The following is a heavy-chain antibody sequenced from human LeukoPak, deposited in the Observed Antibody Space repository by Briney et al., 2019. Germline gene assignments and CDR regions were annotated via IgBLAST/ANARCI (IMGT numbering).Heavy chain of an antibody. J-gene: IGHJ2*01. D-gene: IGHD4-4*01. Sequence: PGGSLRLSCAASGFTFSSYAMSWVRQAPGKGLEWVSAISGSGGSTYYADSVKGRFTISRDNSNNTLYLQMNSLRAEDAAVYYCAKVRYSNYEYWYFDLWGRGTLVTVSS. CDR3: AKVRYSNYEYWYFDL. V-gene: IGHV3-23*01. CDR2: ISGSGGST. CDR1: GFTFSSYA.